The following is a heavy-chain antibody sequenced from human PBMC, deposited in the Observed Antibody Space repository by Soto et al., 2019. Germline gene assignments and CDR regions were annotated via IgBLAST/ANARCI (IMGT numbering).Heavy chain of an antibody. D-gene: IGHD6-13*01. CDR2: IWYDGTNK. Sequence: QVQLVESGGGVVQPGRSLRLSCAASGFTFSSYGMHWVRQAPGKGLEWVAVIWYDGTNKYYADSVKGRFTISRDNSKNTLYLQMNSLRAEDTAVYYCVRDRGAVAGTRYYYGMDVWGQGTTVTVSS. CDR1: GFTFSSYG. CDR3: VRDRGAVAGTRYYYGMDV. J-gene: IGHJ6*02. V-gene: IGHV3-33*01.